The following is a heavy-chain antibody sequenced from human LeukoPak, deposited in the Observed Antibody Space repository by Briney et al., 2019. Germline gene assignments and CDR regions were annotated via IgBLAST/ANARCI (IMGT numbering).Heavy chain of an antibody. D-gene: IGHD3-3*01. CDR3: ARETLEWLLDY. CDR1: GGSISGGGFS. J-gene: IGHJ4*02. V-gene: IGHV4-31*03. CDR2: IYYTGST. Sequence: SETLSLTCTVSGGSISGGGFSWSWIRQHPGKGLEWIGYIYYTGSTSYNPSLKSRVTMSVDTSKNQFSLKLSSVTAADTAVYYCARETLEWLLDYWGQGTLVTVSS.